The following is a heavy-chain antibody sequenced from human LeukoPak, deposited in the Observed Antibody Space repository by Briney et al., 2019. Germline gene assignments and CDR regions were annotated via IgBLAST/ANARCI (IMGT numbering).Heavy chain of an antibody. CDR2: ISAYNGNT. J-gene: IGHJ4*02. Sequence: GASVKVSCKASGYTFTSYGISWVRQAPGQGLEWMGWISAYNGNTNYAQKLQGRVTMTTDTSTSTAYMELRSLRSDDTAVYYCAREGHYDSSGYPLFDYWGQGTLVTVSS. V-gene: IGHV1-18*01. D-gene: IGHD3-22*01. CDR1: GYTFTSYG. CDR3: AREGHYDSSGYPLFDY.